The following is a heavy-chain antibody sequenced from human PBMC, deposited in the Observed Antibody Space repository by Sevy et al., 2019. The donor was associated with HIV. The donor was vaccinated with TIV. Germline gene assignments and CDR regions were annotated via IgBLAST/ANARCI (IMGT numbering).Heavy chain of an antibody. CDR1: GGTFSSYA. CDR3: ARVKDHNGWFDP. Sequence: ASVKVSCKASGGTFSSYAISWVRQAPGQGLEWMGGIIPIFGTANYAQKFQGRVTITADESTSTAYMELSSLRSEDTAEYYCARVKDHNGWFDPWGQGTLVTVSS. V-gene: IGHV1-69*13. D-gene: IGHD2-8*01. CDR2: IIPIFGTA. J-gene: IGHJ5*02.